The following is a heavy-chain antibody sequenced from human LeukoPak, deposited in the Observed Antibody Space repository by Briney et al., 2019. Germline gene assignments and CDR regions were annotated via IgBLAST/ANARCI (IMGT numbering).Heavy chain of an antibody. CDR1: GGSISSGDYY. CDR2: IYYSGST. Sequence: PSQTLSLTYIVSGGSISSGDYYWSWIRQPPGKGLEWIGYIYYSGSTYYNPSLKSRVTISVDTPKNQFSLKLSSVTAADTAVYYCARVYSSGYYDRRFDYWGQGTLVTVSS. J-gene: IGHJ4*02. V-gene: IGHV4-30-4*01. D-gene: IGHD3-22*01. CDR3: ARVYSSGYYDRRFDY.